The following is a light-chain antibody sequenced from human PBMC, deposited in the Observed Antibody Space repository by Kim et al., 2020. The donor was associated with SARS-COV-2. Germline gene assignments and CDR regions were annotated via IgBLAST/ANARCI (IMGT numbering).Light chain of an antibody. V-gene: IGLV3-19*01. CDR1: SLRTYY. Sequence: VALGQTVRIPCQGDSLRTYYPTWFQQKPGQAPIVVFYGKNHRPSGIPDRFSGSSSGNTASLTISATQAGDEADSYCNSRDNNDNVLFGGWTQLTVL. J-gene: IGLJ2*01. CDR3: NSRDNNDNVL. CDR2: GKN.